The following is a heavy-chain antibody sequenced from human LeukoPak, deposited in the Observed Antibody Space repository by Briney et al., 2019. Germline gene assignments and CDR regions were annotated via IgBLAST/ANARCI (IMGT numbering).Heavy chain of an antibody. V-gene: IGHV1-2*02. CDR2: INPNSGGT. D-gene: IGHD3-22*01. CDR1: GYTFTAYY. J-gene: IGHJ4*02. Sequence: GASVKVSCKASGYTFTAYYMHWVRQAPGQGLEWMGWINPNSGGTNYAQNFQGRVTMTRDTSISTAYMELSRLRSDDTAVYYCARGDFENYYDSSGLWGQGTLVTVSS. CDR3: ARGDFENYYDSSGL.